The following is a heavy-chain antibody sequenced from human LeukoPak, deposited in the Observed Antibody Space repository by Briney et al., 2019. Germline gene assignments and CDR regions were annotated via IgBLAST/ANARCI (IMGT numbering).Heavy chain of an antibody. CDR2: ISGNGGST. J-gene: IGHJ4*02. CDR3: AKNTGQTSEYSFGFNY. D-gene: IGHD5-18*01. V-gene: IGHV3-23*01. Sequence: PGGSLRLSCAASGFTFNNYALSWVRQAPGKGLEWVSDISGNGGSTYYADSVKGRFSISRDNFKNTLFLQMYSLRAEDTAVYYCAKNTGQTSEYSFGFNYWGQGTLVTVSS. CDR1: GFTFNNYA.